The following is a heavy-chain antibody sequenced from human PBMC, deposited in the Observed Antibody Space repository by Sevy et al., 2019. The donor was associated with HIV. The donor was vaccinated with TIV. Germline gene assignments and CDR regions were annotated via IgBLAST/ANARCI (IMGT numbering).Heavy chain of an antibody. Sequence: GGSLRLSCAASGFTFSSYAMSWVRQAPGKGLEWVSAISGSGGTTYYANSVKGRFTISRDNSKNTLYLQMNSLRAEDTAVYYCAKADYYYYYMDVWGKGTTVTVSS. J-gene: IGHJ6*03. CDR3: AKADYYYYYMDV. CDR1: GFTFSSYA. CDR2: ISGSGGTT. V-gene: IGHV3-23*01.